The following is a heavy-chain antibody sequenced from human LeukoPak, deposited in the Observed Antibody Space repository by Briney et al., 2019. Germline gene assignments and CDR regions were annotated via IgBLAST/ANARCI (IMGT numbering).Heavy chain of an antibody. V-gene: IGHV4-59*01. CDR1: GGSITTYY. J-gene: IGHJ4*02. CDR2: IYYSGNT. Sequence: SETLSLTCTVSGGSITTYYWSWIRQPPGKGLEWIGYIYYSGNTNYNPSLKSRVTISVDTSKNQFSLKLSSVTAADTAVYYCASLGDGYNRDYWGQGTLVTVSS. CDR3: ASLGDGYNRDY. D-gene: IGHD5-24*01.